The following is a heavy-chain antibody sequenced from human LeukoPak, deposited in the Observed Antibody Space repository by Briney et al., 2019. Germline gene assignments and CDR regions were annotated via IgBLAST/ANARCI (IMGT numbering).Heavy chain of an antibody. CDR1: GGSFSGYY. V-gene: IGHV4-34*01. CDR2: INHSGST. J-gene: IGHJ4*02. CDR3: ARLSREGGDFDY. D-gene: IGHD2-2*01. Sequence: SETLSLTCAVYGGSFSGYYWSWIRQPPGKGLEWIGEINHSGSTNYNPSLKSRVTISVDTSKNQFSLKLSSVTAADTAVYYCARLSREGGDFDYWGQGTLVTVSS.